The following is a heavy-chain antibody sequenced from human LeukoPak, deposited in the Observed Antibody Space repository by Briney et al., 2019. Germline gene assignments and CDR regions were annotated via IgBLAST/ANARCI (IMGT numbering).Heavy chain of an antibody. Sequence: GGSLRLSCAASGFTFSNYWMSWVRQAPGKGLEWVANIKPDGSEKYYVDSLKGRFTISRDNAKNSLYLQLNSLRADDTAVYYCARLTGTTGFDYWGQGTLATVSS. D-gene: IGHD1-1*01. J-gene: IGHJ4*02. CDR2: IKPDGSEK. CDR1: GFTFSNYW. CDR3: ARLTGTTGFDY. V-gene: IGHV3-7*01.